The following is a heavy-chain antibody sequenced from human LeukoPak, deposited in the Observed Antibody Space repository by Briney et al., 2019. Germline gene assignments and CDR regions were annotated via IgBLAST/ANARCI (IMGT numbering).Heavy chain of an antibody. D-gene: IGHD3-22*01. CDR1: GYTFSSYS. Sequence: GGSLRLSCLASGYTFSSYSINWVCQAPGKGLERVSSISVRSNYIYYADSVRGRFRISRDDARDSLYLQMNSLRAEDTAVYYCVRLRRNSDTSGFYYYYDFWGQGTLVTVSS. J-gene: IGHJ4*02. CDR2: ISVRSNYI. V-gene: IGHV3-21*01. CDR3: VRLRRNSDTSGFYYYYDF.